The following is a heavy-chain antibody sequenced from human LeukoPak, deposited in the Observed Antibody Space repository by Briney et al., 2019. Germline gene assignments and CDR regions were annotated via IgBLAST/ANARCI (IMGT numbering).Heavy chain of an antibody. Sequence: GGSLRLSCAASGFTFSSYEMNWVRQAPGKGLEWVSYIRSSGSTIYYADSVKGRFTISRDNAKNSLYLQMNSLRAEDTAVYYCAGEVTMVRGVIISSYGMDVWGEGTTVTVSS. V-gene: IGHV3-48*03. D-gene: IGHD3-10*01. CDR3: AGEVTMVRGVIISSYGMDV. CDR2: IRSSGSTI. J-gene: IGHJ6*04. CDR1: GFTFSSYE.